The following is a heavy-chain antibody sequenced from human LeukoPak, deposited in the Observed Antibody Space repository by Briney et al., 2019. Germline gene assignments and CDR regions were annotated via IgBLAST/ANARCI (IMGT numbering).Heavy chain of an antibody. CDR2: IYHNGKT. D-gene: IGHD5-24*01. V-gene: IGHV4-38-2*02. CDR3: ARDINGYNDY. CDR1: GYPITTGYY. J-gene: IGHJ4*02. Sequence: SETLSLTCTVSGYPITTGYYWSWLRQPPGKGLEWIGSIYHNGKTYYNPSLRDRVSMSVDASTNQFSLKVSPVTAADTAVYYCARDINGYNDYWGQGTLVTVSS.